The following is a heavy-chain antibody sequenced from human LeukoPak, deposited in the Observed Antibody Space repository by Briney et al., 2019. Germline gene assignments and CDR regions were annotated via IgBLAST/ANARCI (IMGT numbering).Heavy chain of an antibody. J-gene: IGHJ4*02. CDR3: ARWTSCGGDCHTLEF. V-gene: IGHV4-30-4*01. D-gene: IGHD2-21*02. Sequence: SETLSLTCTVSGGSFSGGDYYWSWIRQSPGKGLEWIGYIHSSGTAYYNPSLKSRVTISLDRSKNHFSLNLTSVTAADTAVYYCARWTSCGGDCHTLEFWGQGVLVTVSS. CDR1: GGSFSGGDYY. CDR2: IHSSGTA.